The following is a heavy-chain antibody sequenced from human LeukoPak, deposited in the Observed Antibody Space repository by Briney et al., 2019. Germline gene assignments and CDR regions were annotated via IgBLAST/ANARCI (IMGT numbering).Heavy chain of an antibody. CDR3: STATSY. V-gene: IGHV3-15*01. J-gene: IGHJ4*02. Sequence: PGGSLRLSCAASGFTFSNAWMSWVRQAPGKGLEWVGRIKSKTYGGTTDYAAPVKGRFTISRDDSKNTVYLQMNSLKTEDTGVYYCSTATSYWGQGSLVTASS. CDR1: GFTFSNAW. CDR2: IKSKTYGGTT.